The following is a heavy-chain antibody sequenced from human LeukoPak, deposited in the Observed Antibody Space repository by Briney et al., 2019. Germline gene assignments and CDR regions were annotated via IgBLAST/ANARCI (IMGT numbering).Heavy chain of an antibody. CDR1: GYTFTSYY. CDR3: ARDQYYYGSGSYSISLGFDY. D-gene: IGHD3-10*01. CDR2: INPSGGST. J-gene: IGHJ4*02. Sequence: GASVKVSCKASGYTFTSYYMHWVRQAPGQGLEWMGIINPSGGSTSYAQKFQGRVTMTRDTSTSTVYMELSSLRSGDTAVYYCARDQYYYGSGSYSISLGFDYWGQGTLVTVS. V-gene: IGHV1-46*03.